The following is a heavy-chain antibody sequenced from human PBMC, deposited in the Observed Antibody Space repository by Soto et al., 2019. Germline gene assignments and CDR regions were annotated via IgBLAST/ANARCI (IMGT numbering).Heavy chain of an antibody. CDR2: IYYSGST. V-gene: IGHV4-59*08. CDR3: ARLNIGNWFDP. J-gene: IGHJ5*02. D-gene: IGHD2-15*01. CDR1: GGSISSYY. Sequence: SETLSLTCTVSGGSISSYYWSWIRQPPGKGLEWIGYIYYSGSTNYNPSLKSRVTISVDTSKNQFSLKLSSVTAADTAVYYCARLNIGNWFDPWGQGTLVTVSS.